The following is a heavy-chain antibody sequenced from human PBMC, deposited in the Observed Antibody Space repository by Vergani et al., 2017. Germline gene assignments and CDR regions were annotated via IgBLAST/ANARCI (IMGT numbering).Heavy chain of an antibody. CDR3: TKAGQYDSDNFHDS. D-gene: IGHD3-22*01. CDR1: SFSVSSHY. V-gene: IGHV3-23*04. CDR2: ISGSGGFT. J-gene: IGHJ1*01. Sequence: LVESGGGSVQPGGSLRLSCAASSFSVSSHYMTWVRQAPGKGLEWVSGISGSGGFTYYADSVKGRFTISRDNSKNTMFLQMNNLRAEDTAVYYCTKAGQYDSDNFHDSWGQGALVTVAS.